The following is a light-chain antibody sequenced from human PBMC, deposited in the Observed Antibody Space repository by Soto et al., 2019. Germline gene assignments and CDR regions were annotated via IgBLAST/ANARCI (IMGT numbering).Light chain of an antibody. CDR2: GAS. CDR1: QTIRSNY. CDR3: QQYGSSPWT. J-gene: IGKJ1*01. V-gene: IGKV3-20*01. Sequence: ETVLTQSPGTLSLSPGERATLSCRASQTIRSNYLAWYRQTPGQAPRLLIYGASNRATGIADRFSGSGSGTDFTLIISRLEPEGFALYYCQQYGSSPWTFVQGTKVEIK.